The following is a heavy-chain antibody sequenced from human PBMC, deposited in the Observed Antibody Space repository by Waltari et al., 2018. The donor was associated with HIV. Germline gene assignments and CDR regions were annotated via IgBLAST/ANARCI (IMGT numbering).Heavy chain of an antibody. D-gene: IGHD1-20*01. CDR2: IYTSGST. Sequence: QVNLQESGPGLVKPSQTLSLTCTVPGGSLSTGSYYWCSTRQPAGKRLEWIGRIYTSGSTNHSPSLESRVTISVETSKNQFSLKLGAVTAADTAVYYCARWARYNWNDSPFDYWGQGTLVTVSS. CDR1: GGSLSTGSYY. CDR3: ARWARYNWNDSPFDY. J-gene: IGHJ4*02. V-gene: IGHV4-61*02.